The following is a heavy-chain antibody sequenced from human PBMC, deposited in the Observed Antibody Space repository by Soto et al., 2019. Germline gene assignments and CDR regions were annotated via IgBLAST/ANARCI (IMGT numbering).Heavy chain of an antibody. J-gene: IGHJ4*02. CDR1: GGPIKTGDYY. D-gene: IGHD3-10*01. V-gene: IGHV4-30-4*01. CDR3: ARAGFSYGHLLF. Sequence: QVQLKESGPGLVKPSETLSLTCNVSGGPIKTGDYYWNWIRQPPGKGLEWIGYVFYSGATNYSPSLKSRAAISMHTSKNQFSLSLTSVTAADTAVYYCARAGFSYGHLLFWGQGIRVTVST. CDR2: VFYSGAT.